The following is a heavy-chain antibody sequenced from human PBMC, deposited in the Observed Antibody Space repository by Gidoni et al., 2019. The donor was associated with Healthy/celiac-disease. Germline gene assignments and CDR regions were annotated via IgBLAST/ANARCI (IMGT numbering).Heavy chain of an antibody. CDR3: AREISHWGVIAIEAAAGYDAFDI. Sequence: QVQLVQSGAEVKKPGSSVMVSCKASGGTFSSYAISWVRQAPGQGLEWMGGIIPIFGTANYAQKFQGRVTITADESTSTAYMELSSLRSEDTAVYYCAREISHWGVIAIEAAAGYDAFDIWGQGTMVTVSS. V-gene: IGHV1-69*01. CDR1: GGTFSSYA. D-gene: IGHD2-21*01. CDR2: IIPIFGTA. J-gene: IGHJ3*02.